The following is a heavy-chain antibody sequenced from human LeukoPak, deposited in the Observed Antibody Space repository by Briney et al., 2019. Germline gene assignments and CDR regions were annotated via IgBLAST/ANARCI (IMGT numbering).Heavy chain of an antibody. CDR3: ARDVMVRGVRYYYYGMDV. V-gene: IGHV1-18*01. CDR1: GYTFTSCG. D-gene: IGHD3-10*01. CDR2: ISAYNGNT. J-gene: IGHJ6*02. Sequence: ASVKVSCKASGYTFTSCGISWVRRAPGQGLEWMGWISAYNGNTNYAQKLQGRVTMTTDTSTSTAYMELRSLRSDDTAVYYCARDVMVRGVRYYYYGMDVWGQGTTVTVSS.